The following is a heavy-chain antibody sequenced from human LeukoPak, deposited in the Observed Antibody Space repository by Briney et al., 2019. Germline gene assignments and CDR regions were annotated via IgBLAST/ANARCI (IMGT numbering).Heavy chain of an antibody. Sequence: PGGSLRLSCAASGFTFSSYTMNWVRQAPGKGLEWVSSISGSSTYIYYADSLKGRFTNSRDNAKNSLYLQMNSLRVEDTALYYCARGPHGGAWLIDYWGQGTLVPVSS. J-gene: IGHJ4*02. CDR1: GFTFSSYT. V-gene: IGHV3-21*01. CDR2: ISGSSTYI. CDR3: ARGPHGGAWLIDY. D-gene: IGHD5-12*01.